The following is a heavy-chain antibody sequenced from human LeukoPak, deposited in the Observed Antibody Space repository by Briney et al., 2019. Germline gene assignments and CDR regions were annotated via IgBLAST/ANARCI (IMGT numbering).Heavy chain of an antibody. CDR2: IYYSGST. D-gene: IGHD6-13*01. J-gene: IGHJ1*01. CDR1: GGSISSYY. Sequence: SETLSLTCTVSGGSISSYYWSWIRQPPGKGLEWIGYIYYSGSTNYNPSLKSRVTISVDTSKNQFSLKLSSVTAADTAVYYCAAGTVAEYFQHWGQGTLVTVSS. CDR3: AAGTVAEYFQH. V-gene: IGHV4-59*08.